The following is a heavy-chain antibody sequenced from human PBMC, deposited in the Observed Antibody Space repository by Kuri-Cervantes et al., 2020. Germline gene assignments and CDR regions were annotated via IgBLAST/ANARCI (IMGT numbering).Heavy chain of an antibody. D-gene: IGHD3-10*01. Sequence: GQAPGKGLEWVSGISWNSGSIGYADSVKGRFTISRDNAKNSLYLQMNSLRAEDTAVYYCYYYGSGSYYQDAFDIWGQGTMVTVSS. CDR3: YYYGSGSYYQDAFDI. J-gene: IGHJ3*02. CDR2: ISWNSGSI. V-gene: IGHV3-9*01.